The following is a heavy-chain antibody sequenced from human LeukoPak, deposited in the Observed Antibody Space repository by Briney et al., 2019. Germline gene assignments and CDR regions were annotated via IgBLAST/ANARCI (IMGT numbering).Heavy chain of an antibody. CDR2: ISGSGGST. J-gene: IGHJ4*02. CDR3: AKDRIRIGLVDY. V-gene: IGHV3-23*01. D-gene: IGHD2-15*01. Sequence: GGSLRLSCAASGFTFSSYAMSWVRQAPGKGLEWVSAISGSGGSTYYADSVKGRFTISRDNSKNTLYLQMDSLRAEDTAVYYCAKDRIRIGLVDYWGQGTLVTVSS. CDR1: GFTFSSYA.